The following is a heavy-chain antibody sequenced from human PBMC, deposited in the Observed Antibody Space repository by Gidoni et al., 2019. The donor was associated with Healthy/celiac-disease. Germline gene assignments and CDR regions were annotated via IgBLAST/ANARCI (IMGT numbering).Heavy chain of an antibody. D-gene: IGHD3-22*01. CDR2: INPSGGST. V-gene: IGHV1-46*02. CDR1: GYTFHSYY. CDR3: ARDGGDSYYYDSSGYPTANFDY. Sequence: QVQLVQSGAEVKKPGASVKVSCTASGYTFHSYYMHWVRQAPGQGLEWMGIINPSGGSTSYAQKFQGRVTMTRDTSTSTVYMQLSSLRSEDTAVYYCARDGGDSYYYDSSGYPTANFDYWGQGTLVTVSS. J-gene: IGHJ4*02.